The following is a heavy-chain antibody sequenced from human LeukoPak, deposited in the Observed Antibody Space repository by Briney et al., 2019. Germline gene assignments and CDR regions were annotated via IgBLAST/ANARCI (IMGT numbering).Heavy chain of an antibody. CDR2: ISAYNGNT. V-gene: IGHV1-18*01. J-gene: IGHJ4*02. D-gene: IGHD5-18*01. CDR1: GGTFSSYA. CDR3: ARDSQYSYGYGY. Sequence: ASVKVSCKASGGTFSSYAISWVRQAPGQGLEWMGWISAYNGNTNYAQKLQGRVTMTTDTSTSTAYMELRSLRSDDTAVYYCARDSQYSYGYGYWGQGTLVTVSS.